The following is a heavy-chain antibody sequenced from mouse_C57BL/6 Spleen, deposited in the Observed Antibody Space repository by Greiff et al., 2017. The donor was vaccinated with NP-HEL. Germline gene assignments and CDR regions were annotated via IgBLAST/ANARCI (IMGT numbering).Heavy chain of an antibody. Sequence: VQLQQSGAELVKPGASVKLSCKASGYTFTSYWMQWVKQRPGQGLEWIGEIDPSDSYTNYNQKFKGKATLTVDTSSSTAYMQLSSLTSEDSAVYYCATLYYYAMDYWGQGTSVTVSS. J-gene: IGHJ4*01. CDR2: IDPSDSYT. CDR1: GYTFTSYW. CDR3: ATLYYYAMDY. V-gene: IGHV1-50*01.